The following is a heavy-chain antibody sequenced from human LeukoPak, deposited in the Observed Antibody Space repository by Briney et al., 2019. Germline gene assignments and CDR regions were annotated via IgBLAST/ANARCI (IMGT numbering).Heavy chain of an antibody. CDR3: ARGSGNPHGYYYYYGMDV. CDR1: GGTFSSYA. J-gene: IGHJ6*02. D-gene: IGHD4-23*01. CDR2: IIPIFGTA. V-gene: IGHV1-69*01. Sequence: SVKVSCKASGGTFSSYAISWVRQAPGQGLEWMGGIIPIFGTANYAQKFQGRVTITADESTSTAYMELSSLRSEDTAVYYCARGSGNPHGYYYYYGMDVWGRGTTVTVSS.